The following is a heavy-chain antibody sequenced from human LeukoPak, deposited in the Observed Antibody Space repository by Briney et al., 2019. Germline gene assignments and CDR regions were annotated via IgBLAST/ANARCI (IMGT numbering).Heavy chain of an antibody. V-gene: IGHV3-23*01. J-gene: IGHJ4*02. CDR1: GFTFSSFS. Sequence: PGGSLRLSCAASGFTFSSFSMTWVRQAPGKGLEWVSSIIVSGTTYYADSVKGRFTISRDSFRGTLYLQMNSLRAEDTALYHCARDGSGSYGFDYWGQGTLVTVSS. CDR2: IIVSGTT. D-gene: IGHD3-10*01. CDR3: ARDGSGSYGFDY.